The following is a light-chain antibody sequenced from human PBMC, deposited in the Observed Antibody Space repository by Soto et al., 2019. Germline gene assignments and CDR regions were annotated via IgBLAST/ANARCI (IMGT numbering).Light chain of an antibody. V-gene: IGKV1-12*01. CDR1: PGIVSW. CDR2: AAS. CDR3: HQTTSFPLT. Sequence: DIQMTQSPSSVSASVGDRVTITCRASPGIVSWLAWYQQKPGKAPKLLIYAASNLQSGVPLRYSDSGSGTDFTLTISSLQPEDFATYYCHQTTSFPLTFGGGTKVVIK. J-gene: IGKJ4*01.